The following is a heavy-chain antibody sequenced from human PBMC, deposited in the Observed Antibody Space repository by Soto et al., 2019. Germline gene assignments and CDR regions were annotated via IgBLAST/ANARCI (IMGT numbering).Heavy chain of an antibody. V-gene: IGHV3-33*01. D-gene: IGHD6-19*01. CDR1: GFIFSNFG. J-gene: IGHJ6*02. Sequence: GGSLRLSCAASGFIFSNFGLHWVRQAPGKGLEWVAVIWYDGSNEYYADSVKGRFTISKDNSKNTLYLQMNSLRAEDTAVYYCARDDIPGRAVATYGMDVWGQGTTVTVSS. CDR2: IWYDGSNE. CDR3: ARDDIPGRAVATYGMDV.